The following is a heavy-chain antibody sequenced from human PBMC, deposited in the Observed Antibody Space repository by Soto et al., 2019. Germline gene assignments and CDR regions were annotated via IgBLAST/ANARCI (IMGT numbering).Heavy chain of an antibody. Sequence: PSETLSLTCAVSGGSISSSNWWSWVRQPPGKGLEWIGEIYHSGSTNYNPSLKSRVTISVDKSKNQFSLKLSSVTAADTAVYYCARAPRLSHRDGYKYFDYWGQGTLVTVST. J-gene: IGHJ4*02. CDR2: IYHSGST. CDR1: GGSISSSNW. D-gene: IGHD5-12*01. CDR3: ARAPRLSHRDGYKYFDY. V-gene: IGHV4-4*02.